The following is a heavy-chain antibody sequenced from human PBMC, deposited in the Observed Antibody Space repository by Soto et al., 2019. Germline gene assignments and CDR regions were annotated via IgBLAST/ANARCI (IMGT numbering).Heavy chain of an antibody. D-gene: IGHD3-3*01. CDR3: VRDSLPFYDFWSGTLWFDP. CDR2: INPNSGGT. CDR1: GYTFTGYY. J-gene: IGHJ5*02. V-gene: IGHV1-2*04. Sequence: GASVKVSCKASGYTFTGYYMHWVRQAPGQGLEWMGWINPNSGGTNYAQKFQGWVTMTRDTSISTAYMGLSRLRSDDTAVYYCVRDSLPFYDFWSGTLWFDPWGQGTLVTVS.